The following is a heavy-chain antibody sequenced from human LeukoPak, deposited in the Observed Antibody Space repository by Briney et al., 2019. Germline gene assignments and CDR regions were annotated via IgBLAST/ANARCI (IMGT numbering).Heavy chain of an antibody. J-gene: IGHJ6*03. D-gene: IGHD3-16*01. CDR1: GGSFGGYY. CDR2: INHSGGT. CDR3: ARVKDPGGYYYYYYMDV. Sequence: SETPSLTCAVYGGSFGGYYWSWIRQPPGKGLEWIGEINHSGGTKYNPSLKSRVTISVDTSKNQFSLKLSSVTAADTAMYYCARVKDPGGYYYYYYMDVWGKGTTVTVSS. V-gene: IGHV4-34*01.